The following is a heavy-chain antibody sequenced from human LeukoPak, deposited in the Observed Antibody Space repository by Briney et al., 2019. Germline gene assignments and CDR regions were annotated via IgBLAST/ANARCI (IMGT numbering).Heavy chain of an antibody. CDR2: INHSGST. V-gene: IGHV4-34*01. CDR3: AKWGVVTAFDY. Sequence: SETLSLTCAVYGGSFSGYYWSWIRQPPGKGLEWIGEINHSGSTNYNPSLKSRVTISVDTSKNQFSLKLNSVTAADTAVYYCAKWGVVTAFDYWGQGTLVTVSS. CDR1: GGSFSGYY. D-gene: IGHD2-21*02. J-gene: IGHJ4*02.